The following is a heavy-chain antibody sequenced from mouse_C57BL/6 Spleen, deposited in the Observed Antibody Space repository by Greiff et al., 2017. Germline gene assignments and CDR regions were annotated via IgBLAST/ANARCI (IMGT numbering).Heavy chain of an antibody. D-gene: IGHD1-1*01. V-gene: IGHV1-55*01. J-gene: IGHJ1*03. Sequence: VQLQQPGAELVKPGASVKMSCKASGYTFTSYWITWVKQRPGQGLEWIGDIYPGSGSTNYNEKFKSKATLTVDTSSSTAYMQLSSLTSEDSAVYYCARVYGSSDGSWYFDVWGTGTTVTVSS. CDR1: GYTFTSYW. CDR2: IYPGSGST. CDR3: ARVYGSSDGSWYFDV.